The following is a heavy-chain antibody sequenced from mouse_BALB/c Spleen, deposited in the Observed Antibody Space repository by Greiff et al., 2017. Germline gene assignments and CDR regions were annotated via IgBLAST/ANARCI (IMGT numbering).Heavy chain of an antibody. V-gene: IGHV5-4*02. J-gene: IGHJ3*01. CDR1: GFTFSDYY. Sequence: EVKLVESGGGLVKPGGSLKLSCAASGFTFSDYYMYWVRQTPEKRLEWVATISDGGSYTYYPDSVKGRFTISRDNAKNNLYLQMSSLKSEDTAMYYCARDASSGYDGCAYWGQGALVTVSA. D-gene: IGHD3-1*01. CDR2: ISDGGSYT. CDR3: ARDASSGYDGCAY.